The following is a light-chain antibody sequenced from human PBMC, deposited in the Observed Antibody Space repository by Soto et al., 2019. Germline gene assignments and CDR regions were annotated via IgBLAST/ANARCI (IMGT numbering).Light chain of an antibody. CDR3: AAWDDSLDGVV. CDR2: INN. Sequence: QSVLTQPPSASGTPGQRVTISCSGSSSNIGSHTVNWYQQLPGTAPKLLIYINNQRPSGVPDRFSGSGSGTSVSLAISGLQSEDEADYYCAAWDDSLDGVVFGGGTKLTVL. V-gene: IGLV1-44*01. CDR1: SSNIGSHT. J-gene: IGLJ2*01.